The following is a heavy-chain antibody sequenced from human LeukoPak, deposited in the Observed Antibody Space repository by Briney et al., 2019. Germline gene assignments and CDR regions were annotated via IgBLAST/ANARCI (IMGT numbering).Heavy chain of an antibody. V-gene: IGHV4-39*07. CDR3: ARDRRSAWYYYGMDV. CDR2: IYNSGTT. D-gene: IGHD3-16*01. CDR1: GGSITSSSYY. Sequence: SETLSLTCTVSGGSITSSSYYWCWIRQPPGKGLERIGTIYNSGTTYYNPSLRSRVTISQDTSKNQFSLKLSSVTAADTAMYYCARDRRSAWYYYGMDVWGQGTPVTVSS. J-gene: IGHJ6*02.